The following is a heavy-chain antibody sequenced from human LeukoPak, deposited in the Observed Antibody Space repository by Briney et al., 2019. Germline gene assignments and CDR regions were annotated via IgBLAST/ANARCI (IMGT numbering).Heavy chain of an antibody. CDR3: AGDWGSLTWIYDY. V-gene: IGHV1-46*01. CDR1: GSTFTSYY. Sequence: ASVKVSCKASGSTFTSYYIHWVRQAPGQGLEWMGIINPSDGSTSYEQKFQGRVTMTRDTSTSTVYMELSSLRSEDTAVHYCAGDWGSLTWIYDYWGQGTLVTVSS. J-gene: IGHJ4*02. CDR2: INPSDGST. D-gene: IGHD3-16*01.